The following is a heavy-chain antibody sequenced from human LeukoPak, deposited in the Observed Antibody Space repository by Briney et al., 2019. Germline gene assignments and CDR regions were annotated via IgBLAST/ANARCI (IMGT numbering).Heavy chain of an antibody. CDR1: GFTFSSYA. V-gene: IGHV3-23*01. CDR3: AKVLGAWFGVDAFDI. Sequence: PGGSLRLSCEASGFTFSSYAMSWVRQAPGKGLEWVSAISGSGDDTYHADSVKGRFTISRDNSKNTLYLQMNSLRAEDTAVYYCAKVLGAWFGVDAFDIWGQGTMVTVSS. J-gene: IGHJ3*02. CDR2: ISGSGDDT. D-gene: IGHD3-10*01.